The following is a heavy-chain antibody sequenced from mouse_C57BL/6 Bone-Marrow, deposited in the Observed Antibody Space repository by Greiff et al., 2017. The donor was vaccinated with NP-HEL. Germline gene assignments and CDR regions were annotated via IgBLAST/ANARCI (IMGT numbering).Heavy chain of an antibody. D-gene: IGHD4-1*01. V-gene: IGHV3-6*01. CDR3: AREGGLGRTWFAY. Sequence: EVKLQESGPGLVKPSQSLSLTCSVTGYSITSGYYWNWIRQFPGNKLEWMGYISYDGSNNYNPSLKNRISITRDTSKNQFFLKLNSVTTEDTATYYCAREGGLGRTWFAYWGQGTLVTVSA. J-gene: IGHJ3*01. CDR1: GYSITSGYY. CDR2: ISYDGSN.